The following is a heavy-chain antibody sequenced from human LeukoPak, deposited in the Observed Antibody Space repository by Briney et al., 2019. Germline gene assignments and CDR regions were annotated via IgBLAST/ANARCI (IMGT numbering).Heavy chain of an antibody. CDR1: GFTFSSYW. D-gene: IGHD1-26*01. CDR2: INTDGRST. J-gene: IGHJ4*02. Sequence: GGSLRLSCAASGFTFSSYWMQWVRQAPGKGPVWVSRINTDGRSTSYADSVKGRFTISRDNAKNTLYLQINSLRAEDTAVYYCARARGSYDLFDYWGQGTLVTVSS. V-gene: IGHV3-74*01. CDR3: ARARGSYDLFDY.